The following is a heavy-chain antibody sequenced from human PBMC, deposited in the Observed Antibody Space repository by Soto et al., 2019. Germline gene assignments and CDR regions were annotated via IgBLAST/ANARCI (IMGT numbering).Heavy chain of an antibody. CDR2: IYYSGST. CDR3: AREGYSYGLYYFDY. Sequence: SETLSLTCTVSGGSISSYYWSWIRQPPGKGLEWIGYIYYSGSTNYNPSLKSRVTISVDTSKNQFSLKLSSVTAADTAVYYCAREGYSYGLYYFDYWGQGILVTVSS. D-gene: IGHD5-18*01. J-gene: IGHJ4*02. V-gene: IGHV4-59*01. CDR1: GGSISSYY.